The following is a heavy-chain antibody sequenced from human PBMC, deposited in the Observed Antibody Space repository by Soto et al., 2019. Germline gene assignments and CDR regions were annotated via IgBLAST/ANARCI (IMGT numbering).Heavy chain of an antibody. J-gene: IGHJ5*02. Sequence: QVQLQQWGAGLLKPSETLSLTCAVYGEPVSGYYWTWIRQPPEKGLEWIGEINHRGSTNYKPSLKSRATISVDTSKNQFSLKLSSVTAADTAVYYCARGDIAARLQSWGQGTLVTVSS. V-gene: IGHV4-34*01. CDR2: INHRGST. CDR3: ARGDIAARLQS. CDR1: GEPVSGYY. D-gene: IGHD6-6*01.